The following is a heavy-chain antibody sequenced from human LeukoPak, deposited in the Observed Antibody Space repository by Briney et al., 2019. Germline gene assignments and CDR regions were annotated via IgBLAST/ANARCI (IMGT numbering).Heavy chain of an antibody. CDR3: ASQLMVADY. V-gene: IGHV3-21*01. CDR2: ISSSSSYI. D-gene: IGHD2-8*01. Sequence: GGSLRLSCAASGFTFSSYSMSWVRQAPGKGLEWVSTISSSSSYIYYADSVKGRFTISRDNAKNSLYLQMNSLRAEDTAVYYCASQLMVADYWGQGTLVTVSS. J-gene: IGHJ4*02. CDR1: GFTFSSYS.